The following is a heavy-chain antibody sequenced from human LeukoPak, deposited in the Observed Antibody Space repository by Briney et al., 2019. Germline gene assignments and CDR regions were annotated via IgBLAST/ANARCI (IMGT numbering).Heavy chain of an antibody. V-gene: IGHV3-7*04. Sequence: GGSLCPSCAASGFTFSSYWMSWVRQAPGKGLEWVANIKHDGSDKYYVDSVKGRFTISRDNAENSLYLQMNSLRAEDTAMYYCARSQSLDIWGQGTMVTVSS. J-gene: IGHJ3*02. CDR3: ARSQSLDI. CDR1: GFTFSSYW. CDR2: IKHDGSDK.